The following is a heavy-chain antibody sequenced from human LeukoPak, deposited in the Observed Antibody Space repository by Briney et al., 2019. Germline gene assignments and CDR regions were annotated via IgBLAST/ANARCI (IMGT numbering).Heavy chain of an antibody. D-gene: IGHD3-22*01. J-gene: IGHJ4*02. Sequence: PSETLSLTCTVSGGSISTYYWSWIRQSAGKGLEWIGRIYISGSTYYNPSLTSRVTMSVDTSKNQFSLKLSSVSAADTAVYYCVRVRGPYDTLGYLEYWGQGTLVTVSS. V-gene: IGHV4-4*07. CDR1: GGSISTYY. CDR3: VRVRGPYDTLGYLEY. CDR2: IYISGST.